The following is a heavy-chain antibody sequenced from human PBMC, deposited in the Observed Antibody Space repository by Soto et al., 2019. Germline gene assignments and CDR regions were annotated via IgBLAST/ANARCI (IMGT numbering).Heavy chain of an antibody. CDR1: GFTFSRYW. V-gene: IGHV3-7*01. J-gene: IGHJ4*02. Sequence: GGSLRLSCAASGFTFSRYWMSWVRQAPGKGLEWVANIKQDGSEESYVDSVRGRFTVSRDNAKNSHFLQMNSLTDEDTAVYYCVREDILGARSFDYWGQGTLVTVSS. CDR2: IKQDGSEE. CDR3: VREDILGARSFDY. D-gene: IGHD1-26*01.